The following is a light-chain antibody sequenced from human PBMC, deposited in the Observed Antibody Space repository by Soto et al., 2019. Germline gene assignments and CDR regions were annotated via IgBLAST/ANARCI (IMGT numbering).Light chain of an antibody. CDR2: AVS. CDR1: QGICNF. Sequence: DILLTQSPSFLSASVGDRVTITCRAMQGICNFLAWYQQKPGKVPKLLISAVSSLQSGVPSRFSGRGYGTDFTHTITRRQHEHVATYSWQQYRSVITFGRGTRREIK. J-gene: IGKJ5*01. V-gene: IGKV1-27*01. CDR3: QQYRSVIT.